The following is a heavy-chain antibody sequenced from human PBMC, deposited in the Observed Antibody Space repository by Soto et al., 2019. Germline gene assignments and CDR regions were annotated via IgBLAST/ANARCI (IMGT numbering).Heavy chain of an antibody. CDR2: LSARGNKK. J-gene: IGHJ6*01. D-gene: IGHD3-22*01. CDR1: GFTFSTYA. V-gene: IGHV3-23*04. CDR3: AKPVSEGYYDSSGYYYSYYYAMDV. Sequence: EVQLVESGGGLVQPGGSMRLSCAASGFTFSTYAMTWVRQAPGKGLEWVSALSARGNKKYYADSVRGRFTISRDDSENTLNLQMSRLSDEDTAVYYCAKPVSEGYYDSSGYYYSYYYAMDVWGQGTTVTVSS.